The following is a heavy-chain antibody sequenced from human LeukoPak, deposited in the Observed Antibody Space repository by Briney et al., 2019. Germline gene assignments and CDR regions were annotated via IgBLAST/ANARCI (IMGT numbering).Heavy chain of an antibody. Sequence: GGSLRLSCVASGFSLSGYWMHWVRQAPGKGLVWVSYINIDERITGYADSVKGRFTISRDNAKNTLYLQMNSLRAEDTAIYYCFREGGDWGQGTLVTVSS. D-gene: IGHD3-10*01. CDR2: INIDERIT. CDR3: FREGGD. V-gene: IGHV3-74*01. J-gene: IGHJ4*02. CDR1: GFSLSGYW.